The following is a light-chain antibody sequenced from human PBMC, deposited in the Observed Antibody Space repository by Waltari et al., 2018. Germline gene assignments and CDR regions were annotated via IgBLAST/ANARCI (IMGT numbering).Light chain of an antibody. CDR1: SSNIWGGSG. CDR2: GNN. J-gene: IGLJ3*02. CDR3: QSYDSSRSGAWV. Sequence: QPVLTQPPTASGAPGLRVTIPCTGGSSNIWGGSGVHWFQQLPRTAPQSLIYGNNNRPSGVPERFSGFKAGTSGALAISGLQAEDEADYHCQSYDSSRSGAWVFGGGTKLTVL. V-gene: IGLV1-40*01.